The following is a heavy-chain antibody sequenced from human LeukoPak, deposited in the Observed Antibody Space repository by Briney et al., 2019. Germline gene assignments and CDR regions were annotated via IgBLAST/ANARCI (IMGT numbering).Heavy chain of an antibody. J-gene: IGHJ4*02. Sequence: GGSLRLSCAASGFTFDDYGMSWVRQAPGKGLEWVSVIYSGGSTYYADSVKGRFTISRDNSKNTLYLQMNSLRAEDTAVYYCARDIGDYSFDYWGQGTLVTVSS. D-gene: IGHD4-17*01. CDR2: IYSGGST. CDR3: ARDIGDYSFDY. V-gene: IGHV3-53*01. CDR1: GFTFDDYG.